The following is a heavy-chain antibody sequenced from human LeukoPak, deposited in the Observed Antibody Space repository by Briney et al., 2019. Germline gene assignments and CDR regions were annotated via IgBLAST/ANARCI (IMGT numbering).Heavy chain of an antibody. J-gene: IGHJ4*02. V-gene: IGHV5-51*01. D-gene: IGHD5-24*01. Sequence: GESLKISCKASGYTFTNNWIGWVRQLPGKGLEWMAIIYAGNSDAKYSPSFQGQVSISTDRSISTAYLHWSSLKASDTAKYYCAIINHPDGRVYWGQGTLVTVSS. CDR3: AIINHPDGRVY. CDR2: IYAGNSDA. CDR1: GYTFTNNW.